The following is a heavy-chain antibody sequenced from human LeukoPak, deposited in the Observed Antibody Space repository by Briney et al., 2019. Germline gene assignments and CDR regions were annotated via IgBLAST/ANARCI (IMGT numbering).Heavy chain of an antibody. Sequence: SETLSLTCTVSGGSISSSSYYWGWIRQPPGKGLEWIGSIYYSGSTYYNPSLKSRVTISVDTSKNQFSLKLSSVTAADTAVYYCASYGDLQYFQHWGQGTLVTVSS. D-gene: IGHD4-17*01. J-gene: IGHJ1*01. V-gene: IGHV4-39*01. CDR1: GGSISSSSYY. CDR3: ASYGDLQYFQH. CDR2: IYYSGST.